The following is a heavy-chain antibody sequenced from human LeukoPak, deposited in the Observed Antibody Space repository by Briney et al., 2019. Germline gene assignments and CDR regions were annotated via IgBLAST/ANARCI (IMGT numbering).Heavy chain of an antibody. Sequence: SETLSLTCAIYGGSFSGYYWSWIRQPPGKGLEWIGEINHSGDTNYNPSLKSRVTISVDTSKNQFSLKLRSVTAADTAVYYCARLRDSGWYKSPLDYWGQGTLVTVSS. CDR2: INHSGDT. CDR1: GGSFSGYY. V-gene: IGHV4-34*01. D-gene: IGHD6-19*01. CDR3: ARLRDSGWYKSPLDY. J-gene: IGHJ4*02.